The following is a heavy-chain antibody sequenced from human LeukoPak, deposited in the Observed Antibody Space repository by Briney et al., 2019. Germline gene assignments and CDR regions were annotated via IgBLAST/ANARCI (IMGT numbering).Heavy chain of an antibody. D-gene: IGHD3-16*02. J-gene: IGHJ4*02. CDR2: LSAYNGNA. V-gene: IGHV1-18*01. Sequence: SVKVSCKASGYTFTTYGISWVRQAPGQGLEWMGWLSAYNGNANHAQKLQGRITMTTDTSTTTAYMELRSLRSDDTAVYYCARFVVRRGYFDYWGQGTLVTVSS. CDR1: GYTFTTYG. CDR3: ARFVVRRGYFDY.